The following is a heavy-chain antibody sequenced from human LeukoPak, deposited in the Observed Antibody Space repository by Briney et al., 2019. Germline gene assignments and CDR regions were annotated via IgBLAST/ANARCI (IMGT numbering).Heavy chain of an antibody. V-gene: IGHV3-23*01. J-gene: IGHJ4*02. CDR1: GFTFSNYA. CDR3: AKGGDYFDY. Sequence: PGGSLRLSCAASGFTFSNYAMSWVRQAPGKGLEWVSTISNSGDATYYADSVKGRFTISRDNSKNTLYLQMNSLRAEDTAVYYCAKGGDYFDYWGQGTLVTVSS. CDR2: ISNSGDAT.